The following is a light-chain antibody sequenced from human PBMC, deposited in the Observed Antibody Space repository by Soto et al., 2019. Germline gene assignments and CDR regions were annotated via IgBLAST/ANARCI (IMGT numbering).Light chain of an antibody. Sequence: DIQMTQSPSTLSASVGDRVTITCRASQSISSWLAWYQQKPGKAPKLLIYKTSSLHTGVPSRFRGTGSETEFTLTIDSLQPDDFATYYCQQYIRYPFTFGPGTKLDTK. CDR2: KTS. V-gene: IGKV1-5*03. CDR1: QSISSW. J-gene: IGKJ3*01. CDR3: QQYIRYPFT.